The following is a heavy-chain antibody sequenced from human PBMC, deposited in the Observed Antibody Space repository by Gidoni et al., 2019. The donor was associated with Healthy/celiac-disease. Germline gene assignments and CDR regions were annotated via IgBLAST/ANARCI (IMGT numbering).Heavy chain of an antibody. CDR3: ARARRIKTTVTTTDYYYGMDV. J-gene: IGHJ6*02. CDR2: IIPIFGTV. V-gene: IGHV1-69*01. CDR1: GGTFSSYA. D-gene: IGHD4-4*01. Sequence: QVQLVQSGAEVKKPGSSVKVSCKASGGTFSSYAISWVRQASGQGLEWMGGIIPIFGTVNYAQKFQGRVTITADESTSTAYMELSSLRSEDTAVYYCARARRIKTTVTTTDYYYGMDVWGQGTTVTVSS.